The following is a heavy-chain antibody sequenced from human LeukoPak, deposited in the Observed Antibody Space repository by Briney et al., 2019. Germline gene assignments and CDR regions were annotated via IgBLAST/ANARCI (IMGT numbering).Heavy chain of an antibody. D-gene: IGHD4-17*01. V-gene: IGHV1-69*05. CDR3: ARLADDYGDYGWFDP. CDR2: IIPIFGTA. Sequence: ASVKVSCKASGGTFSSYAISWVRQAPGQGLEWMGGIIPIFGTANYAQKFQGRVTITTDESTSTAYTELSSLRSEDTAVYYCARLADDYGDYGWFDPWGQGTLVTVSS. J-gene: IGHJ5*02. CDR1: GGTFSSYA.